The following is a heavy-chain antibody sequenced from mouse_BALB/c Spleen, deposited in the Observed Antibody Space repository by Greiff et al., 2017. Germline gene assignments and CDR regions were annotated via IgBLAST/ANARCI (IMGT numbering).Heavy chain of an antibody. CDR3: ARERGDYYFYAMDY. Sequence: VKLVESGPGLVAPSQSLSITCTVSGFSLTGYGVNWVRQPPGKGLEWLGMIWGDGSTDYNSAIKSRLSISKDNSKSQVFLKMNSLQTDDAARYYCARERGDYYFYAMDYWGQGTSVTVSS. D-gene: IGHD1-1*01. CDR2: IWGDGST. V-gene: IGHV2-6-7*01. CDR1: GFSLTGYG. J-gene: IGHJ4*01.